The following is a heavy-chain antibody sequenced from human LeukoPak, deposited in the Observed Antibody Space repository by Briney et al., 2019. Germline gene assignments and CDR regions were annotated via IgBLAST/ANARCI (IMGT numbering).Heavy chain of an antibody. V-gene: IGHV5-10-1*01. D-gene: IGHD2-2*01. Sequence: GESLKISFKGSGYSFTSYWISWVRQMPGKGLEWMGRIDPSDSYTNYGPSFQGHVTISADKSISTAYLQWSSLKASDTAMYYCARHAGIVVVPAAHFDYWGQGTLVTVSS. J-gene: IGHJ4*02. CDR3: ARHAGIVVVPAAHFDY. CDR2: IDPSDSYT. CDR1: GYSFTSYW.